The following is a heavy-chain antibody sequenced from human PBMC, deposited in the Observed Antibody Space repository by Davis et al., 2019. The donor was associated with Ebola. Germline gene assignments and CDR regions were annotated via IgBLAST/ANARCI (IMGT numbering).Heavy chain of an antibody. V-gene: IGHV4-39*01. J-gene: IGHJ5*02. CDR3: ACPSGDCYSP. Sequence: PGGSLRLSCTVSGGSISSSSYYWGWIRQPPGKGLEWIGSIYYSGSTYYNPSLKSRVTISVDTSKNQFSLKLSSVTAADTAVYYCACPSGDCYSPWGQGTLVTVSS. CDR2: IYYSGST. CDR1: GGSISSSSYY. D-gene: IGHD2-21*02.